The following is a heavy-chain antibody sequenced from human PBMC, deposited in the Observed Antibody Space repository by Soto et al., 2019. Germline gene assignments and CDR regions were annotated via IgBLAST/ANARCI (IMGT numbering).Heavy chain of an antibody. Sequence: QVQVQESGPGLAKPSETLSLTCTVSGGSIGTFYWTWIRQTPGKGLEWIGYIVDGVSSKYNPSLKSRVTISVEKSKNQFSLQLRSLTAADTAVYYCARGKGIAARLGNWFHPWGQGTLVTGSS. D-gene: IGHD6-6*01. CDR3: ARGKGIAARLGNWFHP. V-gene: IGHV4-59*01. J-gene: IGHJ5*02. CDR1: GGSIGTFY. CDR2: IVDGVSS.